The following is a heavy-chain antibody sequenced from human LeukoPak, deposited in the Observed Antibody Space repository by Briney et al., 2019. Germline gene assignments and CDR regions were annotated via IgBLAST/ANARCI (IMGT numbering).Heavy chain of an antibody. D-gene: IGHD3/OR15-3a*01. CDR1: GDSISSSKKY. J-gene: IGHJ4*02. CDR2: IYYSGNT. CDR3: ARAQGNGLIDF. Sequence: SETLSLTYTVSGDSISSSKKYWGWVRQPPGKGLEWIGSIYYSGNTYYNPSLKSRVTISLDTSRNQFSLRLSSVTAADTADYYCARAQGNGLIDFWGQGTLVTVSS. V-gene: IGHV4-39*01.